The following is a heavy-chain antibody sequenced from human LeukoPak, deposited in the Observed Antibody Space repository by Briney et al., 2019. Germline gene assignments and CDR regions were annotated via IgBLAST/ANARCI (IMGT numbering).Heavy chain of an antibody. J-gene: IGHJ6*03. CDR3: ARLSVSSSPWLAYYMDV. CDR2: IKHEGSDK. V-gene: IGHV3-7*01. CDR1: GFTASLYW. Sequence: VGSLRLSCAASGFTASLYWMTWVRQAPGKGLEWVANIKHEGSDKHYVHSVKGRFPISRDNAKNSVYAQVNSWRPEDTCVYYCARLSVSSSPWLAYYMDVWGKGTTVTVSS. D-gene: IGHD6-13*01.